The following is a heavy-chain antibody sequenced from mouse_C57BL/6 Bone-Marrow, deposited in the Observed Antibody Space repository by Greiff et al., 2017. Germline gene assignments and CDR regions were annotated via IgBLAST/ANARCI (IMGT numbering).Heavy chain of an antibody. J-gene: IGHJ3*01. CDR2: IDPSDSYT. V-gene: IGHV1-50*01. CDR3: ARGGN. CDR1: GYTFTSYW. Sequence: VQLQQPGAELVKPGASVKLSCKASGYTFTSYWMQWVKQRPGQGLEWIGEIDPSDSYTNYNQKFKGKATLTVDTSSSTAYMELRSLTSEDSAVYYCARGGNGGQGTLVTVSA.